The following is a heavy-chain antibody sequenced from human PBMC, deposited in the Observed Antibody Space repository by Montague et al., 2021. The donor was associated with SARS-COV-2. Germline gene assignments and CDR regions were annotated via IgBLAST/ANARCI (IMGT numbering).Heavy chain of an antibody. CDR2: RYS. Sequence: RYSDYAPSVRGRLTVNPDASKNEFSLELNYVTPEDTAVYYCVRYSGWFYFDFWGQGTLVTVSS. CDR3: VRYSGWFYFDF. J-gene: IGHJ4*02. D-gene: IGHD6-19*01. V-gene: IGHV6-1*01.